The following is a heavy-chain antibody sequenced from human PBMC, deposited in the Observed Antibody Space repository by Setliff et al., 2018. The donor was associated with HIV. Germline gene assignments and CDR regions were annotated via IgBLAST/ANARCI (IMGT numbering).Heavy chain of an antibody. CDR3: ARVYYYDSSGYSEPYYMDV. V-gene: IGHV4-61*01. Sequence: SETLSLTCTVSGGSISSGSYYWSWIRQPPGKGLEWIGYIYYSGSTNYNPSLKSRVTISVDTSKKQFSLKLSSVTAADTAVYYCARVYYYDSSGYSEPYYMDVWGKGTTVTVSS. D-gene: IGHD3-22*01. CDR1: GGSISSGSYY. CDR2: IYYSGST. J-gene: IGHJ6*03.